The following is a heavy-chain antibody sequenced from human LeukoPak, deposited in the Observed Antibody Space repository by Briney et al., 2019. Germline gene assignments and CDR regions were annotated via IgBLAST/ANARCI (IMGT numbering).Heavy chain of an antibody. CDR1: GFTFSSYE. D-gene: IGHD6-19*01. CDR3: ARDKGDSSGWDY. CDR2: ISSSGTKI. Sequence: GGSLRLSCAASGFTFSSYEMNWVRQAPGKGLEWVSHISSSGTKIYSADSVKGRFTISRDNAKNSLYLQMSSLRAEDTAVYYCARDKGDSSGWDYWGQGILVTVSS. J-gene: IGHJ4*02. V-gene: IGHV3-48*03.